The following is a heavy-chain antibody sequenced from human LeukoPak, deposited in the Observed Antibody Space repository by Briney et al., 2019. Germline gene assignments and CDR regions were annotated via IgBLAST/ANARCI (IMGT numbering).Heavy chain of an antibody. Sequence: GGSLRLSCAASGFTFSTYEMNWARQAPGKGLEWVSYISSSASSISYADSVKGRFTISRDNAKNSLYLQMNSLRAEDTAVYYCVKGGWFDYWGQGILVTVSS. V-gene: IGHV3-48*03. J-gene: IGHJ4*02. CDR3: VKGGWFDY. CDR1: GFTFSTYE. CDR2: ISSSASSI. D-gene: IGHD6-19*01.